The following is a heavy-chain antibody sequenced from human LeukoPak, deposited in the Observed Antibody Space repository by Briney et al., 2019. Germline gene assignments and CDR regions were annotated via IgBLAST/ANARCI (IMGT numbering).Heavy chain of an antibody. Sequence: GGSLRLSCAASGFTFNVFSMNWIRQAPGKGLEWVANIAQDGSEEYYLDSVKGRFTISRDNAKNSLDLQMNSLRAEDTAVYFCARRDYYFDYWGQGILVTVSS. V-gene: IGHV3-7*01. CDR2: IAQDGSEE. J-gene: IGHJ4*02. CDR1: GFTFNVFS. CDR3: ARRDYYFDY.